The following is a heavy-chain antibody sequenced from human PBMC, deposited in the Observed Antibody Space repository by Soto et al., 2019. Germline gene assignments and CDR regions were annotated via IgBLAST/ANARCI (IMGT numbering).Heavy chain of an antibody. CDR1: GYTFTSYD. J-gene: IGHJ6*02. V-gene: IGHV1-8*01. Sequence: ASVKVSCKASGYTFTSYDINWVRQATGQGLEWMGWMNPNSGNTGYAQKFQGRVTMTRNTSISTAYMELSSLRSEDTAVYYCARGYKNTYYDILTGYSSGMDVWGQGPTVTVSS. CDR3: ARGYKNTYYDILTGYSSGMDV. CDR2: MNPNSGNT. D-gene: IGHD3-9*01.